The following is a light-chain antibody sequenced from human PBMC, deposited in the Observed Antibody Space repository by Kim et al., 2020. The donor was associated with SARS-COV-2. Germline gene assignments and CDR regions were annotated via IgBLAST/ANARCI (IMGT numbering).Light chain of an antibody. V-gene: IGKV1-27*01. J-gene: IGKJ1*01. Sequence: SASVGDGVTITGRASQDIANYLVWYQQKPGKVPRVLFYAASALKSGVPSRFSGSRSGTDFTLTISNLQPEDVATYYCQKYDSAPWTFGQGTKLEI. CDR1: QDIANY. CDR2: AAS. CDR3: QKYDSAPWT.